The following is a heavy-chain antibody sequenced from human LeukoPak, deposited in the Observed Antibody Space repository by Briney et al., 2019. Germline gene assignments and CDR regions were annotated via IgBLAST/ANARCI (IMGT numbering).Heavy chain of an antibody. J-gene: IGHJ6*02. Sequence: SETLSLTCTVSDGSVSGYYWTWIRQPAGRGLEWIGYIYYSGNTNYNPSLKSRLTMSVDTSKNHFSLIVTSLTAADTAVYYCAAAPILRGEGGEHYKYGMDVWGQGTTVIVSS. D-gene: IGHD2-2*02. V-gene: IGHV4-59*02. CDR2: IYYSGNT. CDR1: DGSVSGYY. CDR3: AAAPILRGEGGEHYKYGMDV.